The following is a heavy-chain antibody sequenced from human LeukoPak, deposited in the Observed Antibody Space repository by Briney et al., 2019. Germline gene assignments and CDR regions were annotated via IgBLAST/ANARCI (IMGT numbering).Heavy chain of an antibody. Sequence: GGSLRLSCAASGFSFGSHPMNWVRQAPGKGLEWISVIYSGDSTYYADSVKGRFTISRDTSKNTLYLQMNSLRADDTAVYYCARAAWYSSSWQEGYYFDYWGQGTLVTVSS. V-gene: IGHV3-53*01. D-gene: IGHD6-13*01. CDR2: IYSGDST. J-gene: IGHJ4*02. CDR1: GFSFGSHP. CDR3: ARAAWYSSSWQEGYYFDY.